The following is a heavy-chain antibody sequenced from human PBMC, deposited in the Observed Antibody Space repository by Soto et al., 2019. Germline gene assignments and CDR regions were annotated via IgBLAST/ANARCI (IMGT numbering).Heavy chain of an antibody. CDR1: GYRFTSYG. Sequence: QAQLVQSGAEVKRPGASVKVSCRASGYRFTSYGINWVRQAPGQGLEWLGWISAYDGNTNYAQILQGRVSMTTDTSANXAXMXXXSLXXXXXXXXYXXXGXXXXXXXXXNXXYYGMNVWGQGTTVTVSS. D-gene: IGHD3-10*01. CDR2: ISAYDGNT. V-gene: IGHV1-18*01. J-gene: IGHJ6*02. CDR3: XXGXXXXXXXXXNXXYYGMNV.